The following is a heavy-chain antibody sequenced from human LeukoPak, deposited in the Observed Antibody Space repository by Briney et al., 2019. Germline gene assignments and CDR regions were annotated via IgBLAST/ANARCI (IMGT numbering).Heavy chain of an antibody. CDR1: GFTFSSYA. D-gene: IGHD6-13*01. CDR3: ARGGVWAAAGNGGFY. Sequence: GGSLRLSCAASGFTFSSYAMHWVRQAPGKGLEWVAVISYDGSNKYYADSVKGRFTISRDNSKNTLYLQMNSLRAEDPAVYYCARGGVWAAAGNGGFYWGQGTLVTVSS. CDR2: ISYDGSNK. V-gene: IGHV3-30-3*01. J-gene: IGHJ4*02.